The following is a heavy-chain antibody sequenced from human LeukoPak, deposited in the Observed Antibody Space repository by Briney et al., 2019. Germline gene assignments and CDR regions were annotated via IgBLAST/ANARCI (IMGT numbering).Heavy chain of an antibody. CDR1: GYTFTEYY. D-gene: IGHD4-17*01. CDR3: ATPSRTEDGDYGVC. J-gene: IGHJ4*02. Sequence: GASVKVSCKASGYTFTEYYMHWVRQAPGQGLEWMGRIIPILDLAHLTQKFQGRLTITADKSTNTGYMELSSLTAEDTAVYYCATPSRTEDGDYGVCWGQGTLVTVSS. CDR2: IIPILDLA. V-gene: IGHV1-69*02.